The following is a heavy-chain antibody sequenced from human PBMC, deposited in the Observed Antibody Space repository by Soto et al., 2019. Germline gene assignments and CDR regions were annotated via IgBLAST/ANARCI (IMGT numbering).Heavy chain of an antibody. V-gene: IGHV1-3*01. Sequence: ASVKVSCKASGYTFTSYAMHWVRQAPGQRLEWMGWINAGNGNTKYSQKFQGRVTITRDTSASTAYMELSSLRSEDTAVYYCVRDLADYYDSSGYEFDPWGQGTLVTVSS. D-gene: IGHD3-22*01. CDR3: VRDLADYYDSSGYEFDP. J-gene: IGHJ5*02. CDR2: INAGNGNT. CDR1: GYTFTSYA.